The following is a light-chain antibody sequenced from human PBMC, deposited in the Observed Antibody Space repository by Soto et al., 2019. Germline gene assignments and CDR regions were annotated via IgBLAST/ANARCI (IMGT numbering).Light chain of an antibody. J-gene: IGLJ3*02. CDR1: SSDVGGYNH. CDR3: SSYTSSSILV. Sequence: QSALTQPASVSGSPGQSITISCTGTSSDVGGYNHVSWYQQHPGKAPKLMIYEVSNRPSGVSNRFSGSKSGNTASLTISGLQAEDEADYYCSSYTSSSILVFGGGTKLTVL. CDR2: EVS. V-gene: IGLV2-14*01.